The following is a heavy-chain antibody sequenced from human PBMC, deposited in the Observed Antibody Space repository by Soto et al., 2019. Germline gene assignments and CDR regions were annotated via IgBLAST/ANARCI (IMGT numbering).Heavy chain of an antibody. Sequence: GESLKISCQGSGYSFTTYWIGWVRQMPGKGLEWMGIIYPGDSDTRYSPSFQGQVTMSADKSISTAYLQWSSLKASDSAIYYCARRDTNLTYGQWGQGTLVTVSS. J-gene: IGHJ4*02. CDR2: IYPGDSDT. D-gene: IGHD5-18*01. CDR3: ARRDTNLTYGQ. V-gene: IGHV5-51*01. CDR1: GYSFTTYW.